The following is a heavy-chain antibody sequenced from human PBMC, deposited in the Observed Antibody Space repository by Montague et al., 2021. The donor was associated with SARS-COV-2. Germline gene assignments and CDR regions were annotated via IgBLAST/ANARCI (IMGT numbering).Heavy chain of an antibody. V-gene: IGHV2-5*02. D-gene: IGHD3-3*01. CDR3: AHLHTGFWSAYYST. CDR2: IYWDDDK. Sequence: PALVKPTQTLTLTCTFSGFSLSTSAVGVGWIRQPPGKTLQWLALIYWDDDKRYSPSLKTRLTVTKDTSKNQAVLTMTNMDPVDTATYYCAHLHTGFWSAYYSTWGQGTLVTASP. J-gene: IGHJ5*02. CDR1: GFSLSTSAVG.